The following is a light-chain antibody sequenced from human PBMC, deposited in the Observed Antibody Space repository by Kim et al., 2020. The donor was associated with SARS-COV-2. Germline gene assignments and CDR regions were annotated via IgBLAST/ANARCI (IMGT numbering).Light chain of an antibody. CDR1: QSVLYSYNNKNY. Sequence: RSTINCKSSQSVLYSYNNKNYVAWYQQKPGQPHKLLIYGASTRESGVPDRISGSGSGTVFTLTISSLQAEEVAVYYCQQYYSTPYTFGQGTKLEI. CDR2: GAS. CDR3: QQYYSTPYT. V-gene: IGKV4-1*01. J-gene: IGKJ2*01.